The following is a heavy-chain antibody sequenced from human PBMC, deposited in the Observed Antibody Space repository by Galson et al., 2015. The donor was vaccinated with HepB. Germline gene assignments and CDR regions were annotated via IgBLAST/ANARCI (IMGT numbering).Heavy chain of an antibody. D-gene: IGHD3-22*01. Sequence: SLRLSCAASGFTFSTYDMHWVRQPAGKGLEWVSAIGTAGDTYYAGSVKGRFTISRENTKNSLYLQMNSLGAGDTAVYYCTFYGYDSSGHYTPYWGQGILVTVSS. CDR2: IGTAGDT. CDR3: TFYGYDSSGHYTPY. J-gene: IGHJ4*02. V-gene: IGHV3-13*01. CDR1: GFTFSTYD.